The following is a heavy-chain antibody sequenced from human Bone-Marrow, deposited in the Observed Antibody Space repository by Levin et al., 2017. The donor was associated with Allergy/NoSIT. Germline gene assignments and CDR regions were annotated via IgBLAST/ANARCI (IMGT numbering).Heavy chain of an antibody. V-gene: IGHV3-53*01. CDR2: IYSGGST. Sequence: GESLKISCAASGFTVSSNYMSWVRQAPGKGLEWVSVIYSGGSTYYADSVKGRFTISRDNSKNTLYLQMNSLRAEDTAVYYCASSVFDSPIWGQGTMVTVSS. J-gene: IGHJ3*02. CDR3: ASSVFDSPI. D-gene: IGHD3-9*01. CDR1: GFTVSSNY.